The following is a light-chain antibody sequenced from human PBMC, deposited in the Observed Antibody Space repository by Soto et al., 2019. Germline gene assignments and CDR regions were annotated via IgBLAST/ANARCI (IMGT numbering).Light chain of an antibody. CDR3: QQVDSYPRT. CDR2: SAS. V-gene: IGKV1-9*01. J-gene: IGKJ3*01. Sequence: IQLTQSPSSLSASVGDTVTITCRSSQAIGSYFAWYQQRPGTAPKLLIYSASTLHSWVPSRFSGSGSGTDFPLTISSLQTEDCATYYCQQVDSYPRTFGPGTTVEI. CDR1: QAIGSY.